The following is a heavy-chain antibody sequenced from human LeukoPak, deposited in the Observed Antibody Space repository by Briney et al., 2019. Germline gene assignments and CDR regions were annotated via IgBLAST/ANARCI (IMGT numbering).Heavy chain of an antibody. CDR3: ARDPRIAAAGTFWFDP. CDR2: IYYSGST. V-gene: IGHV4-61*01. Sequence: SETLSLTCTVSGGSVSSGSYYWSWIRQPPGKGLEWIGYIYYSGSTNYNPSLKSRVTISVYTSKNQFSLKLSSVTAADTAVYYCARDPRIAAAGTFWFDPWGQGTLVTVSS. J-gene: IGHJ5*02. CDR1: GGSVSSGSYY. D-gene: IGHD6-13*01.